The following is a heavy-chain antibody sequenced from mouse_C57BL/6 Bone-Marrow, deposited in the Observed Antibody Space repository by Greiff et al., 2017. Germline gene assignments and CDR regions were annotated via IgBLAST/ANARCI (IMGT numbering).Heavy chain of an antibody. D-gene: IGHD1-1*01. CDR1: GFNIKNTY. Sequence: VQLQQSVAELVRPGASVKLSCTASGFNIKNTYMHWVKQRPEQGLEWIGRIDPANGNTKYAPKFQGKATITADTSSNTAYLQLSSLTSEDTAIYYGARPYYYGSSYNYYAMDYWGQGTSVTVSS. CDR3: ARPYYYGSSYNYYAMDY. CDR2: IDPANGNT. V-gene: IGHV14-3*01. J-gene: IGHJ4*01.